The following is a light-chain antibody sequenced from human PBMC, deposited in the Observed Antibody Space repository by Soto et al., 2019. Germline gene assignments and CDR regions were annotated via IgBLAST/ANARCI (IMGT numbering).Light chain of an antibody. V-gene: IGKV2-30*01. J-gene: IGKJ2*01. CDR1: QRLAYSDGNTY. Sequence: DVVMTQSPLSLPVTLGQPASISCRSSQRLAYSDGNTYLNWFQQRPGPSPRRLMYKVSNRDSGVPDRCSGSGAGTEFTLKIRRVEAEDVGVQYCMQGTHWPPYTFGQGTKLVIK. CDR3: MQGTHWPPYT. CDR2: KVS.